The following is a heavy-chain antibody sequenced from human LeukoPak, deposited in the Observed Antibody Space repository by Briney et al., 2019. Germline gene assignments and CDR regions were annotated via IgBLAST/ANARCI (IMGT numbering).Heavy chain of an antibody. CDR3: ARWTDANGMDV. CDR2: ISYDGSNK. Sequence: GGSLRLSCAASGFTFSSYAMHWVRQAPGKGLEWVAVISYDGSNKYYADSVKGRFTISRDNSKNTLYLQMNSLRAEDTAVYYCARWTDANGMDVWGQGTTVTVSS. J-gene: IGHJ6*02. V-gene: IGHV3-30-3*01. CDR1: GFTFSSYA. D-gene: IGHD3/OR15-3a*01.